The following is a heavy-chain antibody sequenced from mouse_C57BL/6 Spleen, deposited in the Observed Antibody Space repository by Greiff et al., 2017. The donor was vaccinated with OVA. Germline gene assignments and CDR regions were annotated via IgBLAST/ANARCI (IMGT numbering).Heavy chain of an antibody. V-gene: IGHV5-16*01. J-gene: IGHJ4*01. CDR1: GFTFSDYY. D-gene: IGHD2-14*01. CDR3: ARGGRYGRDVDY. CDR2: INYDGSST. Sequence: EVKLVESEGGLVQPGSSMKLSCTASGFTFSDYYMAWVRQVPEKGLEWVANINYDGSSTYYLDSLKSRFIISRDNAKNILYLQMSSLKSEDTATYYCARGGRYGRDVDYWGQGTSVTVSS.